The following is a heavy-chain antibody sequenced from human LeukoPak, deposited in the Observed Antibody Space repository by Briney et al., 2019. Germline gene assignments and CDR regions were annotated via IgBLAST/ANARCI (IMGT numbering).Heavy chain of an antibody. V-gene: IGHV4-39*01. D-gene: IGHD3-22*01. Sequence: SETLSLTCTVSGGSIRSSSYYWGGIRQPPGKGLEWIGIIYYSGSTYYNPSLKSRVTISVDTSKNQVSLRLSSVTAADTAVYYCASGHYDSSGYYYPFDYWGQGTLVTVSS. CDR1: GGSIRSSSYY. CDR2: IYYSGST. CDR3: ASGHYDSSGYYYPFDY. J-gene: IGHJ4*02.